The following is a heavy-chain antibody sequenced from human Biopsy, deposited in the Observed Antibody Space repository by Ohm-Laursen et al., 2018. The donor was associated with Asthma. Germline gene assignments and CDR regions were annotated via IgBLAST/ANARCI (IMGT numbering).Heavy chain of an antibody. J-gene: IGHJ4*02. CDR2: HDLEEGGT. Sequence: GASVNASCKISGYSLTDLSMHWARQAPGQGLEWMGGHDLEEGGTVNARRFQGRVTMTEDTSTDTAYMELSSLSSDDTAVYYCASDFRKDYVRYNFEFWGQGTLVTVSS. CDR3: ASDFRKDYVRYNFEF. CDR1: GYSLTDLS. D-gene: IGHD4-17*01. V-gene: IGHV1-24*01.